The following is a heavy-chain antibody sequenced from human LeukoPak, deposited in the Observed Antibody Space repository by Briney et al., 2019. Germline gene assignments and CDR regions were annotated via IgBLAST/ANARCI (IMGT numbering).Heavy chain of an antibody. J-gene: IGHJ4*02. CDR3: ARLRRYYDSSGYYTNVDY. Sequence: SETLSLTCAVYGGSFSGYYWSWIRQPPGKGLEWIGEINHSGSTNYNPSLKSRVTISVDTSKNQFSLNLSSVTAADTAVYYCARLRRYYDSSGYYTNVDYWGQGTLVTVSS. V-gene: IGHV4-34*01. D-gene: IGHD3-22*01. CDR1: GGSFSGYY. CDR2: INHSGST.